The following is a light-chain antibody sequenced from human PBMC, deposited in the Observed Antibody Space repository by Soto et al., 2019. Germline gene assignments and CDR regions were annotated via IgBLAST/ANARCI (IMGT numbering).Light chain of an antibody. CDR2: SAS. J-gene: IGKJ1*01. V-gene: IGKV1-39*01. CDR1: QTVSKF. CDR3: QQTDRLPRT. Sequence: DVQMTQSPSSLSASVGDSVTIACRASQTVSKFVNWYQQKPGKVPDLLIYSASTLYSGVPCRFRGSGPGTEFTLTISNPQPEDFATYYWQQTDRLPRTLAQGTKV.